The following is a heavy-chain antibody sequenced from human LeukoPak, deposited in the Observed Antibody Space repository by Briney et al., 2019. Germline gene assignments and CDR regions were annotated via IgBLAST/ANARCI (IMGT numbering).Heavy chain of an antibody. V-gene: IGHV4-39*07. J-gene: IGHJ5*02. CDR3: ARENYCTNGICWAFDP. CDR2: IYYTGST. D-gene: IGHD2-8*01. Sequence: SETLSLTCSVSGGSISSSDYYWSWIRQPPGKGLEWLGNIYYTGSTSYNPSLKSRVTLSVDTFKNQFSLHLSSVTAADTAVYYCARENYCTNGICWAFDPWGQGTLVTVSS. CDR1: GGSISSSDYY.